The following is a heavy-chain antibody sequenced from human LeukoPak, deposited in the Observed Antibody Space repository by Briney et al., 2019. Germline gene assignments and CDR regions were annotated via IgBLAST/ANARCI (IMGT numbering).Heavy chain of an antibody. CDR1: GGSISNYY. Sequence: SETLSLTCTVSGGSISNYYWNWIRQPPGKGLEWIGYILYSGNTTYNPSLKSRVTISVDTSKNQFSLKLSSVTAADTAVYYCARLRGINLVDYWGQGTLVTVSS. V-gene: IGHV4-59*01. D-gene: IGHD1-14*01. CDR3: ARLRGINLVDY. CDR2: ILYSGNT. J-gene: IGHJ4*02.